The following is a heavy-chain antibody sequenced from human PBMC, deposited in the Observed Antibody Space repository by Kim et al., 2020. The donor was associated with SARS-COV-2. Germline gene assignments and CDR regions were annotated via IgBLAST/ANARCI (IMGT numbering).Heavy chain of an antibody. CDR2: ITSGSDTI. D-gene: IGHD3-10*01. CDR1: GFTFLRYS. CDR3: ATGFNYYQSLPEY. Sequence: GGSLRRSCAASGFTFLRYSMNWVRQAPGKGLEWVSSITSGSDTIYYADSVKGRFTISRDNTKNSLYLQMNSLRAEDTAVYYCATGFNYYQSLPEYWGQGTLVTVSS. J-gene: IGHJ4*02. V-gene: IGHV3-48*04.